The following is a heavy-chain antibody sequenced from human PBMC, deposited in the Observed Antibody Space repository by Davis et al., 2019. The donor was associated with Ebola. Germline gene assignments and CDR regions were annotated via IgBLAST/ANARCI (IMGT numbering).Heavy chain of an antibody. CDR2: IYYSGST. V-gene: IGHV4-31*03. J-gene: IGHJ3*02. CDR1: GGSISRGGSY. CDR3: ARDLSWYHAFDI. Sequence: LRLSCTVSGGSISRGGSYWSWVRQVPGKGLEWIGYIYYSGSTYYKPSLKSRVTISLDTSKNQFSLNLSSVTAADTAVYYCARDLSWYHAFDIWGQGTMVTVSS. D-gene: IGHD6-13*01.